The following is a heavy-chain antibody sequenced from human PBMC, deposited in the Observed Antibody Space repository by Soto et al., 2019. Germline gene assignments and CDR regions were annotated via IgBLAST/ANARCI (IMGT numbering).Heavy chain of an antibody. J-gene: IGHJ4*02. Sequence: EVQLLESGGDLVQPGGSLRLSCAASGFTFSSYAMSWVRQAPGKGLEWVATIDGSVGRTNFADSVKGRFTISRDSSKNTLFLQMNSLRAEDTAVYYCARHYGFFDYWGQGTLVTVSS. V-gene: IGHV3-23*01. CDR1: GFTFSSYA. CDR3: ARHYGFFDY. CDR2: IDGSVGRT. D-gene: IGHD4-17*01.